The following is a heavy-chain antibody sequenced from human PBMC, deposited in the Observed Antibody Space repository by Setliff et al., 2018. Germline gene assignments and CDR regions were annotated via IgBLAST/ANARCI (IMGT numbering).Heavy chain of an antibody. CDR2: IYNSGST. J-gene: IGHJ4*02. V-gene: IGHV4-39*01. Sequence: PSETLSLTCTVSGGSISSSSYYWGWIRQPPGKGLEWIGSIYNSGSTYYNPSLKSRVSISVDTSKDQFSLKLSSVTAADTAVYHCARLGYRGDLDYWGQGTLVTVSS. D-gene: IGHD5-12*01. CDR3: ARLGYRGDLDY. CDR1: GGSISSSSYY.